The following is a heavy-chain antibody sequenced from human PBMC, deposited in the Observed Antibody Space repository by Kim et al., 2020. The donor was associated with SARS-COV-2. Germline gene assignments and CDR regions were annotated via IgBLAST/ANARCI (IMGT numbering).Heavy chain of an antibody. CDR1: GFTFDTYA. J-gene: IGHJ6*02. CDR2: ISGGAVNK. Sequence: GGSLRLSCVASGFTFDTYAMSWVRQAPGKGLEWVSVISGGAVNKFYADSVRGRSTISRDNSKNTLHLQMNSLRDEDTALYYCAKMVIMDGYNYFYYYAMDVGGQGTAVTVPS. CDR3: AKMVIMDGYNYFYYYAMDV. V-gene: IGHV3-23*01. D-gene: IGHD2-21*01.